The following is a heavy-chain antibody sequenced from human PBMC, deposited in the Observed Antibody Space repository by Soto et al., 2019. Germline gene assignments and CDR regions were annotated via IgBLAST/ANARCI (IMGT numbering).Heavy chain of an antibody. CDR2: IKGDGSEK. D-gene: IGHD3-3*01. CDR1: GFTFSSYW. J-gene: IGHJ4*02. CDR3: VRVTMAPGLDH. V-gene: IGHV3-7*01. Sequence: EVQLVESGGGLVQPGGSLRLSCAASGFTFSSYWINWVRQTPGKGLEWVANIKGDGSEKYYVDSLKGRFTISRDNAKNSLYLHMNSLRAEDTAVYYCVRVTMAPGLDHWGQGTLVTVSS.